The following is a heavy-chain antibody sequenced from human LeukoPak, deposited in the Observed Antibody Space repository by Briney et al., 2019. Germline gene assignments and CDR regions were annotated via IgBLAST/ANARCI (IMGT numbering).Heavy chain of an antibody. CDR1: GGSISSYY. CDR3: ARDSLSSSWYGNLFDY. Sequence: PSETLSLTCTVSGGSISSYYWSWIRQPPGKGLEWIGYIYYSGSTNYNPSLKSRVTISVDTSKNQFSLKLSSVTAADTAVYYCARDSLSSSWYGNLFDYWGQGTLVTVSS. D-gene: IGHD6-13*01. V-gene: IGHV4-59*12. CDR2: IYYSGST. J-gene: IGHJ4*02.